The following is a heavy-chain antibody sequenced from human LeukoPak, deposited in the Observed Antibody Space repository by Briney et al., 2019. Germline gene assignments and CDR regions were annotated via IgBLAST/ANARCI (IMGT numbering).Heavy chain of an antibody. J-gene: IGHJ5*02. CDR3: ARTPA. Sequence: GGSLRHSCAASGFTFSSYWVSWVRQAPGKGLEWVANIKQDGSEKYYVDSVKGRFTISRDNAKNSLYLQMNSLRAEDTAVYYCARTPAWGQGTLVTVSS. CDR2: IKQDGSEK. V-gene: IGHV3-7*03. CDR1: GFTFSSYW.